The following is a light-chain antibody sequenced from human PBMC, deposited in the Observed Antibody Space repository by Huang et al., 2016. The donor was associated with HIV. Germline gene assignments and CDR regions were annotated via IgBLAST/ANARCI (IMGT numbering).Light chain of an antibody. CDR2: GAS. Sequence: EIVMTQSPATLSVSPGDRATLSCRARQSINSNLAWYQQKPGQAPRLLIYGASTRANVIPARFSGSGSGTDFTLTISSLQSEDFAVYYCQQYNNWPLTFGGGTKVDI. J-gene: IGKJ4*01. CDR1: QSINSN. CDR3: QQYNNWPLT. V-gene: IGKV3-15*01.